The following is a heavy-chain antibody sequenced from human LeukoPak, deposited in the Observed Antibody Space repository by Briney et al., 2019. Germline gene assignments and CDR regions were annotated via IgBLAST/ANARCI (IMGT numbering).Heavy chain of an antibody. D-gene: IGHD3-10*01. CDR2: INHSGST. CDR3: ARRMVRGPARHFDL. V-gene: IGHV4-34*01. CDR1: GGSFSGYY. Sequence: SETLSLTCAVYGGSFSGYYWSWIRQPPGKGLEWIGEINHSGSTNYNPSLKSRVTISVDTSKNQFSLKLSSVTAADTAVYYCARRMVRGPARHFDLWGRGTLVTVSS. J-gene: IGHJ2*01.